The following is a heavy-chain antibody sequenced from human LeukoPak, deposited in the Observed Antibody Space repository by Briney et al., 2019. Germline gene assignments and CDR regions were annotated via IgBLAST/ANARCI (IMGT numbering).Heavy chain of an antibody. CDR3: ARGRYSSSWYLVPFDY. D-gene: IGHD6-13*01. CDR2: MNPNSGNT. J-gene: IGHJ4*02. CDR1: VYTFTSYD. Sequence: ASVKVSCKASVYTFTSYDIKWVRQATGQGLEWMGWMNPNSGNTGYAQKFQGRVTMTRNTSISTAYMELSSLRSEDTAVYYCARGRYSSSWYLVPFDYWGQGTLVTVSS. V-gene: IGHV1-8*01.